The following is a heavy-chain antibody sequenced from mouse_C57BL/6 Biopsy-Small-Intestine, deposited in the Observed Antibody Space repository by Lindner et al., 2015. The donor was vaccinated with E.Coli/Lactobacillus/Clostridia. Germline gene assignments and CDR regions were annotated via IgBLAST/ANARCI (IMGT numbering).Heavy chain of an antibody. J-gene: IGHJ3*01. Sequence: VQLQESGPELVKPGASVKMSCKASGYTFTNYVLHWVKQKPGQGLEWVGYINPYNDGTKYNEKFKGKATLTSDKSSSTAYMDLSSLTSEDSAVYYCAREGYGNSFAYWGQGTLVTVSA. V-gene: IGHV1-14*01. CDR3: AREGYGNSFAY. CDR2: INPYNDGT. CDR1: GYTFTNYV. D-gene: IGHD2-10*02.